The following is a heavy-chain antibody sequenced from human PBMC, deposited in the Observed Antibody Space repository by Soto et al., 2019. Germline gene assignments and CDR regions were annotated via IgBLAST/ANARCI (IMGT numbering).Heavy chain of an antibody. D-gene: IGHD1-26*01. CDR1: GGSISSSSYY. CDR2: IYYSGST. CDR3: ARRGGGVGATRVEFDY. Sequence: QLLESGPGLVKPSETLSLTCTVSGGSISSSSYYWGWIRQPPGKGLEWIGSIYYSGSTYYNPSLKSRVTISVDTSKNQFSLKLSSVTAADTAVYYCARRGGGVGATRVEFDYWGQGTLVTVSS. J-gene: IGHJ4*02. V-gene: IGHV4-39*01.